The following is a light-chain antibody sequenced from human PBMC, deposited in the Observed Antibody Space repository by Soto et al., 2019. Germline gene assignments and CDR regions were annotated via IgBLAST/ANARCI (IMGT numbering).Light chain of an antibody. V-gene: IGKV1-39*01. J-gene: IGKJ5*01. CDR2: GVS. CDR3: QQSYTAPSIT. Sequence: EIQMTQSPSSLSASVGDKVTITCRASQSISSSLNWYQQKSGKAPNLLIYGVSRLQGGVPSRFSGSGSGTDFTLSISSLQPEDFATYYCQQSYTAPSITFGQRRRLEVK. CDR1: QSISSS.